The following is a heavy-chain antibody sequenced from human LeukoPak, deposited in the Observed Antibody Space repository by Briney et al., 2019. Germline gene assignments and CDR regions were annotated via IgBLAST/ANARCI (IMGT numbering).Heavy chain of an antibody. J-gene: IGHJ4*02. CDR3: AKITMVRGVITTFDY. D-gene: IGHD3-10*01. CDR1: GFTFSSYA. V-gene: IGHV3-23*01. CDR2: ISGSGGST. Sequence: GGSLRLSCAASGFTFSSYAMSWVRQAPGKGLEWVSAISGSGGSTYYADSVKGRSTISRDNSKNTLYLQMNSLRAEDTAVYYCAKITMVRGVITTFDYWGQGTLVTVSS.